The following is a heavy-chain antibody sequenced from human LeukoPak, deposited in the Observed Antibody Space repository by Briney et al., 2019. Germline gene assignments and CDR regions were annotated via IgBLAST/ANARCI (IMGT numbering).Heavy chain of an antibody. V-gene: IGHV4-61*02. J-gene: IGHJ5*02. D-gene: IGHD3-10*01. CDR3: ARRSDRVTMVRGRNWFDP. CDR2: ISSSGST. Sequence: PSETLSLTCTVSGDSISSGDYYWSWLRQPAGKGLEWIGRISSSGSTNYNPSLKSRVTISVDTSKNQFSLKLSSVTAADTAMYYCARRSDRVTMVRGRNWFDPWGQGTLVTVSS. CDR1: GDSISSGDYY.